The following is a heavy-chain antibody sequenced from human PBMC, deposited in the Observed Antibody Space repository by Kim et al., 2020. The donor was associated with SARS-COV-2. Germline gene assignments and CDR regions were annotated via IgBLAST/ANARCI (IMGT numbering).Heavy chain of an antibody. V-gene: IGHV1-69*13. CDR3: ARAEWLVMSFDY. Sequence: SVKVSCKASGGTFSSYAISWVRQAPGQGLEWMGGIIPIFGTANYAQKFQGRVTITADESTSTAYMELSSLRSEDTAVYYCARAEWLVMSFDYWGQGTLVTVSS. CDR2: IIPIFGTA. J-gene: IGHJ4*02. D-gene: IGHD6-19*01. CDR1: GGTFSSYA.